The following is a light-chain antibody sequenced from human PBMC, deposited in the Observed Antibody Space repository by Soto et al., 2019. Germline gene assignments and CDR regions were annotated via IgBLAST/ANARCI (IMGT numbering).Light chain of an antibody. CDR1: QSVNSN. V-gene: IGKV3-15*01. CDR2: YAS. Sequence: EIVMTQSPATLSVSPGERATLSCRASQSVNSNLAWYRQKPGQAPRLLISYASTRATGVPARFSGSGSGTEFPLTISSLQSEDSGIYYCQQYNFWPPLTFGGGTKLEIK. J-gene: IGKJ4*01. CDR3: QQYNFWPPLT.